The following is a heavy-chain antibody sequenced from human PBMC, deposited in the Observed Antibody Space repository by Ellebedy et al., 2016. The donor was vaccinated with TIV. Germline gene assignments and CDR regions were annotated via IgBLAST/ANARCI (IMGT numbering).Heavy chain of an antibody. V-gene: IGHV3-74*03. CDR1: GIIFSSYW. CDR3: ATERSGSYYNY. J-gene: IGHJ4*02. CDR2: INSDGSST. D-gene: IGHD1-26*01. Sequence: PGGSLRLSCEAYGIIFSSYWMHWVRQALGKGLLWVSRINSDGSSTTYADSVKGRFNIARDNAKNTVYLQMNSLRLEDTAVYYCATERSGSYYNYWGQGTLVTVSS.